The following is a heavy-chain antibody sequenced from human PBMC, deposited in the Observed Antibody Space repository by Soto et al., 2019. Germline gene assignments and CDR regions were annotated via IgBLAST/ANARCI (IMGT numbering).Heavy chain of an antibody. V-gene: IGHV3-73*01. CDR1: GFTSSGSV. J-gene: IGHJ4*02. D-gene: IGHD2-15*01. CDR2: IRNKADSYAT. Sequence: GGSLRLSCAVSGFTSSGSVVHWVRQASGKGLEWVGLIRNKADSYATTYAASVKGRFAISRDDSKNTAYLQMNSLKTEDTAVYYCVVETYWRQGTLVTVSS. CDR3: VVETY.